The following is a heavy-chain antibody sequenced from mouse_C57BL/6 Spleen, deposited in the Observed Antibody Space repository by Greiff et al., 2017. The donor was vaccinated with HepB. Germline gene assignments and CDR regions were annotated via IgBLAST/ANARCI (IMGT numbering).Heavy chain of an antibody. J-gene: IGHJ3*01. CDR3: ATTLDSSGYTY. CDR1: GFSLTSYG. D-gene: IGHD3-2*02. V-gene: IGHV2-4*01. CDR2: IWSGGST. Sequence: VQLQQSGPGLVQPSQSLSITCTVSGFSLTSYGVHWVRQPPGKGLEWLGVIWSGGSTDYNAAFISRLSISKDNSKSQVFFKMNSLQADDTAIYYCATTLDSSGYTYWGQGTLVTVSA.